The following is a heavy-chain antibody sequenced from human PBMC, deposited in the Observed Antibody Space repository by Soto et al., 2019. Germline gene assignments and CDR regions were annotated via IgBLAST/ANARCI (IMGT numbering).Heavy chain of an antibody. D-gene: IGHD3-3*01. CDR1: GYTLTELS. V-gene: IGHV1-24*01. CDR3: ATDSRRFLECCSGD. J-gene: IGHJ4*02. Sequence: ASVKVSWKVSGYTLTELSMHWVRQANGKGLEWMGGFDPEDGETIYAQKFQGRVTMTEDTSTDTAYMELSSLRSEDTAVYYCATDSRRFLECCSGDWGQGTLVTVSS. CDR2: FDPEDGET.